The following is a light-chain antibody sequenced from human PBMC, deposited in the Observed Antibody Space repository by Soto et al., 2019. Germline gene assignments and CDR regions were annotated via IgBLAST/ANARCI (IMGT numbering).Light chain of an antibody. CDR1: QSVSSSV. V-gene: IGKV3-20*01. CDR3: HQCCYIQVS. Sequence: EIGVTQSPGTLSLAPGEIATLSCRSRQSVSSSVLAWYQQKPGQAPRLLIYGASSSATGIQDRFSGSGSGPHFTLTINRPEHEDFALYYCHQCCYIQVSVGPGTKVEIK. CDR2: GAS. J-gene: IGKJ3*01.